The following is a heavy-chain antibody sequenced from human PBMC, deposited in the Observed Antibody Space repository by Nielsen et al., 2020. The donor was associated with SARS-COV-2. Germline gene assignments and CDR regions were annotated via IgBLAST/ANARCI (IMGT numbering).Heavy chain of an antibody. V-gene: IGHV4-39*01. J-gene: IGHJ4*02. Sequence: SETLSLTCTVSGGSISSSSYYWGWIRQLPGKGLEWIGSIYYSGSTYYNPSLKSRVTISVDTSKNQFSLKLSSVTAADTAVYYCARRGIAVAGALFDYWGQGTLVTVSS. CDR2: IYYSGST. CDR3: ARRGIAVAGALFDY. CDR1: GGSISSSSYY. D-gene: IGHD6-19*01.